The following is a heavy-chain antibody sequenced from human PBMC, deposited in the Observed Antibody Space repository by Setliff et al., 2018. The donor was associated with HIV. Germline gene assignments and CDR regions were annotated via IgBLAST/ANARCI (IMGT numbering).Heavy chain of an antibody. V-gene: IGHV4-4*09. CDR1: GGSISSYY. CDR3: ARRGYSYVERVYYYYMDV. J-gene: IGHJ6*03. Sequence: TSETLSLTCTVSGGSISSYYWSRIRQPPGKGLEWIGYIDNSGSTNYNPSLKSRVTISVDTSKNQISLKLSSVTAADTAMYYCARRGYSYVERVYYYYMDVWGKGTTVTVSS. D-gene: IGHD5-18*01. CDR2: IDNSGST.